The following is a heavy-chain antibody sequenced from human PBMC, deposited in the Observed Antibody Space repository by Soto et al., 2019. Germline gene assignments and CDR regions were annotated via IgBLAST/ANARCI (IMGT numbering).Heavy chain of an antibody. D-gene: IGHD2-2*01. CDR1: GYTFTSYG. CDR3: ARDKVVPAAPYKYYDCYYGMDV. Sequence: ASVKVSCKASGYTFTSYGISWVRQAPGQGLEWMGWISAYNGNTNYAQKLQGRVTMTTDTSTSTVYMELRSLRSDDTAVYYCARDKVVPAAPYKYYDCYYGMDVWGQGTTVTVSS. CDR2: ISAYNGNT. V-gene: IGHV1-18*01. J-gene: IGHJ6*02.